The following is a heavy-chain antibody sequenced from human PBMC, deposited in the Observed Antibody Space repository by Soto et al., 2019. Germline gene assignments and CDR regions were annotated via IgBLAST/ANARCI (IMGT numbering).Heavy chain of an antibody. J-gene: IGHJ6*02. CDR1: GFTFSSYG. CDR2: ISYDGSNK. CDR3: AKDYSIVVVPAASDYYYGMDV. D-gene: IGHD2-2*01. Sequence: QVQLVESGGGVVQPGRSLRLSCAASGFTFSSYGMHWVRQAPGKGLEWVAVISYDGSNKYYADSVKGRFTISRDKSKNPLYLQMNRLRAEDTAVYYCAKDYSIVVVPAASDYYYGMDVWGQGTTVTVSS. V-gene: IGHV3-30*18.